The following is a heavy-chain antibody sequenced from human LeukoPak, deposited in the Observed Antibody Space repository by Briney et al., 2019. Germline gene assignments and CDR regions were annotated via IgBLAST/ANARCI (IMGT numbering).Heavy chain of an antibody. CDR2: ISSSSSTI. Sequence: GGSLRLSCAASGYTFSSYTMNWVRQAPGKGLEWVSYISSSSSTIYYADSVKGRFTVSRDNAKNSLYLQMNSLRAEDTAVYYCARLTRYAGDPWGQGTLVIVSS. V-gene: IGHV3-48*04. CDR3: ARLTRYAGDP. CDR1: GYTFSSYT. D-gene: IGHD3-9*01. J-gene: IGHJ5*02.